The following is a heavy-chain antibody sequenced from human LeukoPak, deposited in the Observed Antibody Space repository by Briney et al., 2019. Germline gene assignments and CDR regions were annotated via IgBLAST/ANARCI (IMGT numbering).Heavy chain of an antibody. CDR1: GFTFGDYA. D-gene: IGHD5-18*01. CDR3: TRGIGGHNYGVFDY. V-gene: IGHV3-49*04. CDR2: IRSKAYGGTT. J-gene: IGHJ4*02. Sequence: PGGSLRLSCTASGFTFGDYAMNWVRQAPGKGLEWVTFIRSKAYGGTTEYAASVKGRFTISRDDSESVAYLQMNSLKTEDTAVYYCTRGIGGHNYGVFDYWGQGTLVTVSS.